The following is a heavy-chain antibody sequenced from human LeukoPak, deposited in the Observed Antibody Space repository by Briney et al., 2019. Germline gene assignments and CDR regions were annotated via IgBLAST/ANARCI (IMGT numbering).Heavy chain of an antibody. CDR3: ARVGGSSGWPEYFQH. D-gene: IGHD6-19*01. Sequence: GGSLRLSCAASGFTFSDYYMSWIRQAPGQGLEWVSFISSSCSTIYYADSVKGRFTISRDNAKNSLYLQMNSLRAEDTAGYYCARVGGSSGWPEYFQHWGQGTLVTVSS. CDR1: GFTFSDYY. J-gene: IGHJ1*01. CDR2: ISSSCSTI. V-gene: IGHV3-11*04.